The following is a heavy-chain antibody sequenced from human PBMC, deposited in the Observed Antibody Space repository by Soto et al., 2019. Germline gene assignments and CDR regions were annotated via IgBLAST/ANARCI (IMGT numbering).Heavy chain of an antibody. CDR2: INHSGST. D-gene: IGHD3-3*01. V-gene: IGHV4-34*01. CDR3: ARGRLSVVRFLEWASNWFDP. CDR1: GGSFSGYY. Sequence: SETLSLTCAVYGGSFSGYYWSWIRQPPGKGLEWIGEINHSGSTNYNPSLKSRGTISVDTSKNQFSLKLSSVTAADTAVYYCARGRLSVVRFLEWASNWFDPWGQGTLVTVSS. J-gene: IGHJ5*02.